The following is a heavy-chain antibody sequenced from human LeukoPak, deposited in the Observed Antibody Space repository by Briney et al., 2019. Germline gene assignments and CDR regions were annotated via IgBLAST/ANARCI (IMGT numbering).Heavy chain of an antibody. CDR3: AREKKNYYDSSGHDAFDI. D-gene: IGHD3-22*01. V-gene: IGHV1-46*01. Sequence: GASVKVSCKASGYTFTSFYMHWVRQAPGQGLEWMGIINPSGGSTSYAQKFQGRVTMTRDTSTSTVYMELSSLRSEDTAVYYCAREKKNYYDSSGHDAFDIWGQGTMVTVSS. CDR1: GYTFTSFY. J-gene: IGHJ3*02. CDR2: INPSGGST.